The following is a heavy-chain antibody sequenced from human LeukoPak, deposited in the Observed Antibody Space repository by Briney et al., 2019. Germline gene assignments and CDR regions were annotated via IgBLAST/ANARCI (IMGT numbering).Heavy chain of an antibody. CDR1: GGSFSGYY. J-gene: IGHJ4*02. D-gene: IGHD6-13*01. Sequence: PSETLSLTCAVYGGSFSGYYWSWIRQPPGKGLEWIGEINHSGSTNYNPSLKSRVTISVDTSKNQFSLKLSSVTAADTAVYYCARSFPSSSYGYWGQGTLVTVSS. CDR3: ARSFPSSSYGY. CDR2: INHSGST. V-gene: IGHV4-34*01.